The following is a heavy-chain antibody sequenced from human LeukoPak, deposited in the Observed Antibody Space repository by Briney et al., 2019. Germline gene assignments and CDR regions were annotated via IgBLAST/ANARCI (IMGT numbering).Heavy chain of an antibody. J-gene: IGHJ4*02. CDR1: GFTFSSYA. CDR3: AKDQRDYYDRTAYYPDY. CDR2: ISYDGSNK. Sequence: GGSLRLSCAASGFTFSSYAMHWVRQAPGKGLEWVAVISYDGSNKYYADSVKGRFTISRDNSKNTLYLQMNSLRAEDTAVYYCAKDQRDYYDRTAYYPDYWGQGTLVTVSS. V-gene: IGHV3-30*04. D-gene: IGHD3-22*01.